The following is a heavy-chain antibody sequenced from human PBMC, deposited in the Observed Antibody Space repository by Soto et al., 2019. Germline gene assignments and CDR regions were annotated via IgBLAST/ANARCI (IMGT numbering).Heavy chain of an antibody. V-gene: IGHV1-69*01. CDR2: IIPIFGTA. D-gene: IGHD2-15*01. CDR3: ARGWSEVAPGGMDV. CDR1: VGTFSSYA. J-gene: IGHJ6*02. Sequence: QVQLVQSGAEVKKPGSSVKVSCKASVGTFSSYAISWVRQAPGQGLEWMGGIIPIFGTANYAQKLQGRVTITADESTSTAYMELSSLRSEDTAVYYCARGWSEVAPGGMDVWGQGTTVTVSS.